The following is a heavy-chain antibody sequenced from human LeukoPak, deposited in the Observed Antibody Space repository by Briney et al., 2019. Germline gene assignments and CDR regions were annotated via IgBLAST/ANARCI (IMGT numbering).Heavy chain of an antibody. J-gene: IGHJ6*03. Sequence: SETLSLTXTVSGGSISSYYWSWIRQPPGKGLEWIGYIYYSGSTNYNPSLKSRVTISVDTSKNQFSLKLSSVTAADTAVYYCASYSGSYWTGYYYYYMDVWGKGTTVTVSS. CDR2: IYYSGST. CDR1: GGSISSYY. V-gene: IGHV4-59*01. CDR3: ASYSGSYWTGYYYYYMDV. D-gene: IGHD1-26*01.